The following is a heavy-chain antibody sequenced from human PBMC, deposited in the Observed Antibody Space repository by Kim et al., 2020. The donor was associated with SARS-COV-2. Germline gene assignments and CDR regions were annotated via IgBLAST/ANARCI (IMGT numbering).Heavy chain of an antibody. Sequence: GGSLRLSCAASGFTVSSNYMSWVRQAPGKGLEWVSVIYSGGSTYYADSVKGRFTISRDNSKNTLYLQMNSLRAEDTAVYYCARDKWDPGSFDYWGQGTLVTVSS. CDR2: IYSGGST. CDR3: ARDKWDPGSFDY. J-gene: IGHJ4*02. D-gene: IGHD1-26*01. V-gene: IGHV3-66*01. CDR1: GFTVSSNY.